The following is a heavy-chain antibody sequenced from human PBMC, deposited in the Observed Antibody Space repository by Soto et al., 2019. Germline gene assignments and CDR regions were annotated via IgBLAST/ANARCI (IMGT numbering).Heavy chain of an antibody. Sequence: QVQLVQSGAEVKEPGASVKVSCKASGYTFTAYFISWVRQAPGQGLEWMAWINPNNGGTNYAQKFQGWVTLTRDTPISTVYMELGRLTSDDTAIYYCARRGIYFDYWGQGTLVTVS. CDR1: GYTFTAYF. CDR3: ARRGIYFDY. J-gene: IGHJ4*02. V-gene: IGHV1-2*04. CDR2: INPNNGGT. D-gene: IGHD3-10*01.